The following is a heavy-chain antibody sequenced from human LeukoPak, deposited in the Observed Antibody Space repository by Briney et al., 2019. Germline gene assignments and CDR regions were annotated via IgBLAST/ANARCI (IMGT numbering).Heavy chain of an antibody. CDR3: ARVHDYGDYDPLNWFDP. V-gene: IGHV1-8*02. J-gene: IGHJ5*02. D-gene: IGHD4-17*01. Sequence: GASVKVSCKASGYTFTSYDINWVRQATGQGLEWMGWMNPNSGNTGYAQKFQGRVTMTRNTSISTAYMELSSLRSEDTAVYYRARVHDYGDYDPLNWFDPWGQGTLVTVSS. CDR2: MNPNSGNT. CDR1: GYTFTSYD.